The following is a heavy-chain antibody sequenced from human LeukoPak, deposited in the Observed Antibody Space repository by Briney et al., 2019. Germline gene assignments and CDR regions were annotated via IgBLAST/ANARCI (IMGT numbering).Heavy chain of an antibody. CDR2: ISAYNGNT. Sequence: ASVKVSCKASGYTFTSYGISWVRQAPGQGLEWMGWISAYNGNTNYAQKLQGRVTMTTDTSTSTAYMELRSLRSDDTAVYYCARTRISLWFGELYYFDYWGQGTLVTVSS. D-gene: IGHD3-10*01. J-gene: IGHJ4*02. V-gene: IGHV1-18*01. CDR1: GYTFTSYG. CDR3: ARTRISLWFGELYYFDY.